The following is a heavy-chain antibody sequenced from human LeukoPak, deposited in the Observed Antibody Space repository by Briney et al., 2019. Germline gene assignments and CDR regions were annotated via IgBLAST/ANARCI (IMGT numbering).Heavy chain of an antibody. CDR3: ARADYTGWFDP. CDR2: IYTSGST. D-gene: IGHD4-11*01. V-gene: IGHV4-61*02. Sequence: PLSLTCTASGASISSGSYYWSWIRQPAGKGLEWIGRIYTSGSTTYNPSLRSRVTISVDTSKNQFSLKLSSVTAADTAVYYCARADYTGWFDPWGQGTLVTVSS. CDR1: GASISSGSYY. J-gene: IGHJ5*02.